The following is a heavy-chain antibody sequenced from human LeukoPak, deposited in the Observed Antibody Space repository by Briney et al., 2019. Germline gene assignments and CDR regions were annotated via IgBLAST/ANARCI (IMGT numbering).Heavy chain of an antibody. V-gene: IGHV4-31*03. Sequence: PSETLSLTCTVSGGSISSGGYYWRWIRQHPGKGLEWIGYIYYSGSTYYNPSLKSRVTISVDTSKNQFSLKLSSVTAADTAVYYCARGGAPEVDAFDIWGQGTMVTVSS. D-gene: IGHD3-16*01. J-gene: IGHJ3*02. CDR2: IYYSGST. CDR1: GGSISSGGYY. CDR3: ARGGAPEVDAFDI.